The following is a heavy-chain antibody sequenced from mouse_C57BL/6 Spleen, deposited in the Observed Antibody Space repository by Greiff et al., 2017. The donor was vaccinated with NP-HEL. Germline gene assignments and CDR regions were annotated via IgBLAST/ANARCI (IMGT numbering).Heavy chain of an antibody. CDR1: GYTFTSYW. D-gene: IGHD1-1*01. J-gene: IGHJ2*01. CDR3: AREGTTVVASFDY. CDR2: IDPSDSYT. V-gene: IGHV1-59*01. Sequence: QVQLQQPGAELVRPGTSVKLSCKASGYTFTSYWMHWVKQRPGQGLEWIGVIDPSDSYTNYNQKFKGKATLTVDTSSSTAYMQLSSLTSEDSAVYYCAREGTTVVASFDYWGQGTTLTVSS.